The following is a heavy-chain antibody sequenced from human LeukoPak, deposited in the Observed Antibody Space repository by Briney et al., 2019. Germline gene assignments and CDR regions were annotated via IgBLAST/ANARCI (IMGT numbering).Heavy chain of an antibody. V-gene: IGHV3-48*01. CDR3: AREVREGYYDSSGYYFYYYYGMDV. J-gene: IGHJ6*02. CDR1: GFTFSSYS. CDR2: ISSNSSTI. Sequence: GGSLRLSCAASGFTFSSYSMTWVRQAPGKGLEWVSYISSNSSTIYYADSVKGRFTISRDNAKNSLYLQMNSLRAEDTAVYYCAREVREGYYDSSGYYFYYYYGMDVWGQGTTVTVSS. D-gene: IGHD3-22*01.